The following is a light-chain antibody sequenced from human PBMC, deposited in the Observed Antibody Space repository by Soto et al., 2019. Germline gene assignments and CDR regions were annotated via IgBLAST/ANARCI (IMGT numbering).Light chain of an antibody. V-gene: IGLV2-14*03. Sequence: QSALTQPASVSGSPVQSITISCTGTNSDVGAYPYVSWYQQHPGNAPKLLIYEVADRPSGVSDRFSGSKSGNTASLTISALQAEDEAVYYCSSYATSGTNVIFGGGTKVTVL. J-gene: IGLJ2*01. CDR2: EVA. CDR3: SSYATSGTNVI. CDR1: NSDVGAYPY.